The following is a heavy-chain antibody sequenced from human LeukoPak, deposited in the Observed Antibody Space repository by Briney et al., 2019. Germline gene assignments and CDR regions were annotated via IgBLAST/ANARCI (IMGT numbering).Heavy chain of an antibody. V-gene: IGHV3-53*04. J-gene: IGHJ6*02. Sequence: GGSLTLSCAASGFTVSSNYMSWVRQAPGKGMEWVSVIYSGGSTYYADSVKGRFTISRHNSKNTLYLQMSSLRAEDTAVYYCARDPMVRGGRYYYYYGMDVWGQGTTVTVSS. CDR2: IYSGGST. CDR1: GFTVSSNY. CDR3: ARDPMVRGGRYYYYYGMDV. D-gene: IGHD3-10*01.